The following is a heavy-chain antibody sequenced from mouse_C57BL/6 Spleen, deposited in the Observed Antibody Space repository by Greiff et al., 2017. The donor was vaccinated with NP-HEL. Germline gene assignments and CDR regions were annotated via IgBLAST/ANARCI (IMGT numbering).Heavy chain of an antibody. D-gene: IGHD1-1*01. V-gene: IGHV1-82*01. Sequence: QVQLQQSGPELVKPGASVKISCKASGYAFSSSWMNWVKQRPGKGLEWIGRIYPGAGDTNYNGKFKGKATLTAAKSSSTAYMQRRSRTSEDSAVYFCARDYDGSSYWYFDGWGTGTTVTVSS. CDR1: GYAFSSSW. J-gene: IGHJ1*03. CDR3: ARDYDGSSYWYFDG. CDR2: IYPGAGDT.